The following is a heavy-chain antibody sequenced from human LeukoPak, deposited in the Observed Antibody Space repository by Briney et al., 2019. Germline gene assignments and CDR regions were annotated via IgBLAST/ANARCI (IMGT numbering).Heavy chain of an antibody. D-gene: IGHD3-10*01. CDR3: ARVGRGVYGMDV. Sequence: GGALRLSCAASGFTFSIHGMNWVRQAPGKGLEWVSYIINSGGTVYYTDSVQGRFTISRDNARNSLFLQMNSLRDEDTAVYYCARVGRGVYGMDVWGQGTTVTVSS. CDR1: GFTFSIHG. J-gene: IGHJ6*02. CDR2: IINSGGTV. V-gene: IGHV3-48*02.